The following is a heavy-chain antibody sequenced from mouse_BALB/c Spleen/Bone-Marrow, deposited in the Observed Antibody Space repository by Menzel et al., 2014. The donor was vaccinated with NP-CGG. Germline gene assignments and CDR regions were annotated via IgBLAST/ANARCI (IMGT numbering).Heavy chain of an antibody. Sequence: VQLQQSGAELVRPGASVKLSCKASGYTFTSYWINWVKQRPGQGLEWIGNIYPSDSYTNYNQKFKDKATLTVDKSSSTAYMQLSSPTSENSAVYFFTRAGNYGNYYAMDYWGQGTSVTVSS. D-gene: IGHD2-1*01. CDR2: IYPSDSYT. CDR3: TRAGNYGNYYAMDY. J-gene: IGHJ4*01. CDR1: GYTFTSYW. V-gene: IGHV1-69*02.